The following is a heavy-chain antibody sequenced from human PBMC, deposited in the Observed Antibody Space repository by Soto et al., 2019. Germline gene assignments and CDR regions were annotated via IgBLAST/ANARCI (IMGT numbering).Heavy chain of an antibody. Sequence: QVQLVESGGGVVQPGRSLRLSCAASGFTFSSYAMHWVRQAPGKGLEWVAVISYDGSNKYYADSVKGRFTISRDNSKNTLYLQMNSLRAEDTAVYYCARDGRLRSYYFDYWGQGTLVTVSS. CDR2: ISYDGSNK. D-gene: IGHD5-12*01. CDR1: GFTFSSYA. CDR3: ARDGRLRSYYFDY. J-gene: IGHJ4*02. V-gene: IGHV3-30-3*01.